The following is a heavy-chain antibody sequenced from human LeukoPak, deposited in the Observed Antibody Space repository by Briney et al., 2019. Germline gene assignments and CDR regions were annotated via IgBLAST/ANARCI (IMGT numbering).Heavy chain of an antibody. CDR3: VRHEAGHGGYSDF. Sequence: SETLSLTCSASGYSISSGYYWGWIRQPPGKGPEWIGSISHSGLTYYNPSLQSRVSISVDTSKNQFSLRLSSVTAADTAVYFSVRHEAGHGGYSDFWGQGTLVTVSS. CDR2: ISHSGLT. J-gene: IGHJ4*02. D-gene: IGHD4-23*01. V-gene: IGHV4-38-2*01. CDR1: GYSISSGYY.